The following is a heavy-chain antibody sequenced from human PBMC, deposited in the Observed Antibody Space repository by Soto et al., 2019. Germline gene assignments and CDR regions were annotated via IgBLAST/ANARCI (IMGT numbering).Heavy chain of an antibody. D-gene: IGHD5-12*01. V-gene: IGHV4-61*01. Sequence: SETLSLTCTVSDGSVSSGSYYWTWIRQPPGKGLEWIGYIYSSGSTLYNPSLKSRVIISVDTSMNQFSLKLSSVTAADTAVYYCARDSLALFDSWGQGTLVTVSS. CDR1: DGSVSSGSYY. CDR2: IYSSGST. CDR3: ARDSLALFDS. J-gene: IGHJ4*02.